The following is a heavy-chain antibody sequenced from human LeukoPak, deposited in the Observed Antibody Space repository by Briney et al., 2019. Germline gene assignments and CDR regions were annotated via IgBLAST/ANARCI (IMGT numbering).Heavy chain of an antibody. Sequence: PSETLSLTCTVSGGSISSSSYYWGWIRQPPGKGLEWIGGIYYSGRTYYNPSLKSRVTISVDTSKNQFSLKLSSVTAADTAVYFCAKGGPSGFFGPGMRQALDVWGQGTTVIVSS. CDR1: GGSISSSSYY. CDR2: IYYSGRT. J-gene: IGHJ6*02. CDR3: AKGGPSGFFGPGMRQALDV. V-gene: IGHV4-39*07. D-gene: IGHD3-10*01.